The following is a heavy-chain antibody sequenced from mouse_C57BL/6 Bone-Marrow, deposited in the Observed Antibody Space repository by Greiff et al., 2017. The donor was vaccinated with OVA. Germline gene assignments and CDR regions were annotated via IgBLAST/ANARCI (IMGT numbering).Heavy chain of an antibody. J-gene: IGHJ4*01. Sequence: EVKLVESGGGLVKPGGSLKLSCAASGFTFSSYAMSWVRQTPEKRLEWVATISDGGSFTYYPDNVKGRFTISRDNAKNNLYLQMSHLKSEDTAMYYCARDSKTRRCAYYYAMDYWGQGTSVTVSS. CDR1: GFTFSSYA. CDR3: ARDSKTRRCAYYYAMDY. V-gene: IGHV5-4*01. CDR2: ISDGGSFT. D-gene: IGHD2-5*01.